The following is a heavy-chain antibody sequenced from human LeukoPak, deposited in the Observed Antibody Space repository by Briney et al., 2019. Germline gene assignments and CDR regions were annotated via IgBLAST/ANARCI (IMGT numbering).Heavy chain of an antibody. CDR2: IYYSGST. CDR1: GASFSSSTYY. CDR3: ARHAGGIAAAGTRPFDY. J-gene: IGHJ4*02. Sequence: SETLSLTCTVSGASFSSSTYYWGWLRQPPGKGLEWLGSIYYSGSTYYNPSLKSRVTMSVDTSKNQFSLKLSSVTAADTAVYYCARHAGGIAAAGTRPFDYWGQGTLVTVPS. D-gene: IGHD6-13*01. V-gene: IGHV4-39*01.